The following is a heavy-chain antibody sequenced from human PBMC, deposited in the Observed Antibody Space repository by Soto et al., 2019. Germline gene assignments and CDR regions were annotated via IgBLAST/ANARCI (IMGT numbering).Heavy chain of an antibody. V-gene: IGHV4-31*03. J-gene: IGHJ4*02. Sequence: QVQLQESGPGLVKPSQTLSLTCTVSGGSMSSGDYYWNWIRQHPEKGLEWIGYINYRGSTFYNPSLKSRLTISVHTSKNQLSLKLTSVTAADTAMYYCARDAPGAAPYWGQGTLVTISS. CDR3: ARDAPGAAPY. CDR2: INYRGST. CDR1: GGSMSSGDYY. D-gene: IGHD6-13*01.